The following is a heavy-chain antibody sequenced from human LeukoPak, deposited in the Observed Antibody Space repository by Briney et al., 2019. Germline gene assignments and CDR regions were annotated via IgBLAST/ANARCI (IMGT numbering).Heavy chain of an antibody. D-gene: IGHD3-3*01. J-gene: IGHJ4*02. V-gene: IGHV4-61*02. CDR1: CGSISSGSYD. CDR2: IYTSGST. Sequence: PSQTLSLTCTVSCGSISSGSYDWSWIQQPAGKGLEWIGRIYTSGSTNYNTSLKSRVTISVDTSKNQFSLKLSSVTAADTAVYYCARENYDFWSSYDYWGQGTLVTVSS. CDR3: ARENYDFWSSYDY.